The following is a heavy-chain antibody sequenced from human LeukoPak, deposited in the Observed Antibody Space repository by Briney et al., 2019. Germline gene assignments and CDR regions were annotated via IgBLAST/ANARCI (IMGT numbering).Heavy chain of an antibody. CDR3: ARDLHRWELPDY. CDR1: GFTFSSYE. Sequence: GGSLRLSCAASGFTFSSYEMNWVRQAPGKGLEWVSYISSSGSTIYYADSVRGRFTISRDNAKNSLYLQMNSLRAEDTAVYYCARDLHRWELPDYWGQGTLVTVSS. CDR2: ISSSGSTI. J-gene: IGHJ4*02. V-gene: IGHV3-48*03. D-gene: IGHD1-26*01.